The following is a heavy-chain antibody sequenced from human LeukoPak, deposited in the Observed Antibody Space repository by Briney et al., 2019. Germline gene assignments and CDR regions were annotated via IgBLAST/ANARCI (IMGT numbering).Heavy chain of an antibody. V-gene: IGHV3-33*06. J-gene: IGHJ4*02. CDR2: IWSDGNNK. CDR1: GFTFRSYG. Sequence: GGSLRLSCAASGFTFRSYGMHWVRQAPGKGLEWVAVIWSDGNNKFYAGSVKGRFTIFRDNSRNTLDLVLTSLRPDDTAVYYCAKERGPFTAFDYWGQGAVVTVSS. D-gene: IGHD3-10*01. CDR3: AKERGPFTAFDY.